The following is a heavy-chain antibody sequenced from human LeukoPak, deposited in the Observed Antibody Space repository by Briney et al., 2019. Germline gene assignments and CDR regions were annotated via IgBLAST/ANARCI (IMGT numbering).Heavy chain of an antibody. D-gene: IGHD6-19*01. V-gene: IGHV3-23*01. CDR1: GFTFSSYA. CDR3: AKGVIGNIAVAGTLFDY. Sequence: GGSLRLSCAASGFTFSSYAMSWVRQAPGKGLEWVSAISGSGGSTYYADSVKGRFTISRANSKNMLYLQMHSLRTADTAVYYCAKGVIGNIAVAGTLFDYWGQGTLVTVSS. J-gene: IGHJ4*02. CDR2: ISGSGGST.